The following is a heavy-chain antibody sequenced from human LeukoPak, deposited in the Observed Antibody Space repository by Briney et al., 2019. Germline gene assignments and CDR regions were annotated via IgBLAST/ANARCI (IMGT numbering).Heavy chain of an antibody. J-gene: IGHJ4*02. D-gene: IGHD3-22*01. CDR2: ISYDGSTK. CDR3: AKDRNDYYDSSGYYYYYFDY. Sequence: PGGSLRLSCAASGFTFSSYAIHWVRQAPGKGLEGVALISYDGSTKYSTDSVKGRFTISRDNSKNTLYLQMNSLRAEDTAVYYCAKDRNDYYDSSGYYYYYFDYWGQGTLVTVSS. CDR1: GFTFSSYA. V-gene: IGHV3-30*04.